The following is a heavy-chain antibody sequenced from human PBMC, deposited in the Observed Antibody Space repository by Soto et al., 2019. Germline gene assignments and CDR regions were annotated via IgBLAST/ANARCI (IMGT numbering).Heavy chain of an antibody. D-gene: IGHD3-22*01. V-gene: IGHV3-30*04. CDR2: ISHDGSDK. J-gene: IGHJ4*02. Sequence: GGSLRLSCAASGFTFSSYTMHWVRQTPGKGLERVAVISHDGSDKYYADSVKGRFTISRDNSKNTLYLQMNSLRAEDTAVYYCAKSVVDYYDSSGYYAPVDYWGQGTLVTVSS. CDR3: AKSVVDYYDSSGYYAPVDY. CDR1: GFTFSSYT.